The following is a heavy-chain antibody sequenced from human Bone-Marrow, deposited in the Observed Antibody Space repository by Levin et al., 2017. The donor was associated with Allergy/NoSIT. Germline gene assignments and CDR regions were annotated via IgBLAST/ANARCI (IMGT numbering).Heavy chain of an antibody. CDR2: LSGIDVTT. CDR1: GFIFSRYA. D-gene: IGHD3-22*01. V-gene: IGHV3-23*01. CDR3: AKGTTTVTTIDT. Sequence: QAGGSLRLSCAASGFIFSRYAMSWVRQTPAKGLEWVSTLSGIDVTTYYADSVRGRFSISRDYSKNTLFLQMDSLRAEDTGVYYCAKGTTTVTTIDTWGQGTLVTVSS. J-gene: IGHJ4*02.